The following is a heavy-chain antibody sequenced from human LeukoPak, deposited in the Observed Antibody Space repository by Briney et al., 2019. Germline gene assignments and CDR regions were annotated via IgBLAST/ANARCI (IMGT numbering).Heavy chain of an antibody. D-gene: IGHD5-18*01. CDR2: INHSGST. V-gene: IGHV4-34*01. CDR1: GGSFSGYY. CDR3: ARHFHRRGYSYGLFDY. J-gene: IGHJ4*02. Sequence: KSSETLSLTCAVYGGSFSGYYWSWIRQPPGKGLEWIGEINHSGSTNYNPSLKSRVTISVDTSKNQFSLKLSSVTAADTAVYYCARHFHRRGYSYGLFDYWGQGTLVTVSS.